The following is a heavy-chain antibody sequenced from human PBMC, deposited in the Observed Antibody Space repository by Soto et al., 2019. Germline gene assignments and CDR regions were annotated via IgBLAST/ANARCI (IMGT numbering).Heavy chain of an antibody. CDR2: IYWNDDK. Sequence: QITLKESGPTLVRPTQTLTLTCTFSGFSLSTSGLGVGWIRQPPGKALEWLALIYWNDDKRYSPSLKARLTIPADTSKNQVVPTMTNMDPVDTATYYGAHRPSGWYLFDYWGQGTLVTVS. CDR3: AHRPSGWYLFDY. D-gene: IGHD6-19*01. V-gene: IGHV2-5*01. CDR1: GFSLSTSGLG. J-gene: IGHJ4*02.